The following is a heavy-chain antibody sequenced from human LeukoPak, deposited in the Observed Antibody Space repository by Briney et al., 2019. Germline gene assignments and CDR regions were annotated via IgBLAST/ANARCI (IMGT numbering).Heavy chain of an antibody. Sequence: GGSLRLSCAASGFTFSSYSMNWVRQAPGKGLEWVSSISSSSSYIYYADSVKGRFTISRDNAKNSLYLQMNSLRAEDTAVYYCARAVGSGSYFQLDYWGQGTLVTVSS. J-gene: IGHJ4*02. V-gene: IGHV3-21*01. CDR1: GFTFSSYS. D-gene: IGHD3-10*01. CDR2: ISSSSSYI. CDR3: ARAVGSGSYFQLDY.